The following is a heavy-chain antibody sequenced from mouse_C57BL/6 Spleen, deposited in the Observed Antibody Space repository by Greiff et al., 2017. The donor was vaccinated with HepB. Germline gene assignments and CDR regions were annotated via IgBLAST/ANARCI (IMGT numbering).Heavy chain of an antibody. V-gene: IGHV5-9-1*02. Sequence: EVKLMESGEGLVKPGGSLKLSCAASGFTFSSYAMSWVRQTPEKRLEWVAYISSGGDYIYYADTVKGRFTISRDNARNTLYLQMSSLKSEDTAMYYCTRGYYGSSWDYAMDYWGQGTSVTVSS. J-gene: IGHJ4*01. D-gene: IGHD1-1*01. CDR1: GFTFSSYA. CDR2: ISSGGDYI. CDR3: TRGYYGSSWDYAMDY.